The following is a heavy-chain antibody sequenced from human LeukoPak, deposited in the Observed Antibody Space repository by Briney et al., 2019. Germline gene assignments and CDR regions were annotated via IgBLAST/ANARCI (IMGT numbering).Heavy chain of an antibody. J-gene: IGHJ4*02. CDR2: ISGSGGST. V-gene: IGHV3-23*01. CDR3: LKLMYSSGWDTLDS. Sequence: GGSLRLSCAASGFTFSSYAMSWVRQAPGKGLEWVSGISGSGGSTYYADSVKGRFTISRDKSKNTLSLQMTSLRAEDTAVYYCLKLMYSSGWDTLDSWGPGTLVTVSS. D-gene: IGHD6-19*01. CDR1: GFTFSSYA.